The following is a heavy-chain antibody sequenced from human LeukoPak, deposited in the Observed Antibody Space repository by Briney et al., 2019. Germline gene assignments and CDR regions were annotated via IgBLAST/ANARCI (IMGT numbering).Heavy chain of an antibody. D-gene: IGHD4-17*01. CDR3: ARGGADYVIGY. J-gene: IGHJ4*02. Sequence: PGGSLRLSCAASGFTFSDYYMSWIRQAPGKGLEWVSFISSSSSYTNYADSVKGRFTISRDNTKNSLYLQMINLRAEDTAVYYSARGGADYVIGYWGQGTLVTVSS. CDR2: ISSSSSYT. CDR1: GFTFSDYY. V-gene: IGHV3-11*06.